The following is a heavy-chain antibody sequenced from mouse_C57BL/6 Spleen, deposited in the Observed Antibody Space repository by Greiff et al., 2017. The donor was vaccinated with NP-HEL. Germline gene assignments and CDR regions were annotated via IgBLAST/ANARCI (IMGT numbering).Heavy chain of an antibody. CDR3: ARDGYSNFFAY. CDR1: GYSITSGYY. V-gene: IGHV3-6*01. D-gene: IGHD2-5*01. Sequence: ESGPGLVKPSQSLSLTCSVTGYSITSGYYWNWIRQFPGNKLEWMGYISYDGSNNYNPSLKNRISITRDTSKNQFFLKLNSVTTEDTATYYCARDGYSNFFAYWGQGTLVTVSA. CDR2: ISYDGSN. J-gene: IGHJ3*01.